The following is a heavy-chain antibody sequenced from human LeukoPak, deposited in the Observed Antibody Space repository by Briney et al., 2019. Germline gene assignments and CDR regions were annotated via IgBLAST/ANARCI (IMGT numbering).Heavy chain of an antibody. J-gene: IGHJ4*02. D-gene: IGHD3-10*01. CDR3: AKDQYYYGSGSYYNNYFDY. V-gene: IGHV3-30*18. CDR1: GFTFSSYG. Sequence: GGSLRLSCAASGFTFSSYGMHWVRQAPCKGLEWVAVISYDGSNKYYADSVKGRFTISRDNSKNTLYLQMNSLRAEDTAVYYCAKDQYYYGSGSYYNNYFDYWGQGTLVTVSS. CDR2: ISYDGSNK.